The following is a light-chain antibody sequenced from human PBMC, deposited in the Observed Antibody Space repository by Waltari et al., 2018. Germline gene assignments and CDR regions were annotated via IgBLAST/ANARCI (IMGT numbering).Light chain of an antibody. Sequence: QLVLTQPPSASASLGASVKLTCTLSSGHSSNAIAWHQQRPEKGPRYLMKVNSGGSHNKGDGIPDRFSGSSSGAERYLTISRLRSEDEADYYCQTWGTGILVFGTGTKVTVL. CDR3: QTWGTGILV. J-gene: IGLJ1*01. CDR2: VNSGGSH. V-gene: IGLV4-69*01. CDR1: SGHSSNA.